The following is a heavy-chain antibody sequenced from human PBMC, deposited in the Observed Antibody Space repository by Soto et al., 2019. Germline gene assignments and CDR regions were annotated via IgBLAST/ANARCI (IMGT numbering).Heavy chain of an antibody. CDR3: AREVSHGYVLRGMDV. D-gene: IGHD5-18*01. J-gene: IGHJ6*02. Sequence: EVQLVESGGGLVQPGGSVRLSCAASKFTITSYWMHWVRQAPGKGLVWVSRINSDGSSISYADAVKGRFTISRDNAKNTLYLQMNGLRVEDTAVYYCAREVSHGYVLRGMDVWGQGTTVTVCS. V-gene: IGHV3-74*01. CDR2: INSDGSSI. CDR1: KFTITSYW.